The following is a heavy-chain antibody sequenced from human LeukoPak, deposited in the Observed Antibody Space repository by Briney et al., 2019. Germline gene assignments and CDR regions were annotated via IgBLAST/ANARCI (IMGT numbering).Heavy chain of an antibody. J-gene: IGHJ4*02. CDR1: GFTFSSYW. CDR2: IKQDGSEK. V-gene: IGHV3-7*03. Sequence: GGSLRLSCAASGFTFSSYWMSWVRQAPGKGLEWVANIKQDGSEKYYVDSVKGRFTISRDNAKNSLYLQMNSLKVEDTAVFYCARGSLGRSSSSDCCPLDYWGQGVLVTVSS. D-gene: IGHD2-21*01. CDR3: ARGSLGRSSSSDCCPLDY.